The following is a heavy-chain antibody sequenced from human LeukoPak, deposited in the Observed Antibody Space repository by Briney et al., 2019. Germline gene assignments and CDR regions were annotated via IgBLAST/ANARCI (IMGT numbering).Heavy chain of an antibody. CDR1: GGSISSSSYY. CDR2: IYYSGST. Sequence: PSETLSLTCTVFGGSISSSSYYWGWIRQPPGKGLEWIGSIYYSGSTYYNPSLKSRVTISVDTSKNQSSLKLSSVTAADTAVYYCASLPSSMVRGVNLDYWGQGTLVTVSS. J-gene: IGHJ4*02. V-gene: IGHV4-39*07. D-gene: IGHD3-10*01. CDR3: ASLPSSMVRGVNLDY.